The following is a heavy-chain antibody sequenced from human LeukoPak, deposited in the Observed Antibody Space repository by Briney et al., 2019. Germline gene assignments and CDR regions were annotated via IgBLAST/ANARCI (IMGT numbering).Heavy chain of an antibody. V-gene: IGHV1-2*02. CDR3: ARNGSRYCSGGVRPGPWAFDI. CDR2: INPYSGDT. Sequence: ASVKVSCKASGYTFSDYFMNWVRQAPGQGLEWMGWINPYSGDTDYPQNFQGRVTMTRDTSTSTVFMELSSLTSDDTAVYYCARNGSRYCSGGVRPGPWAFDIWGQGTHVIVSS. D-gene: IGHD2-15*01. J-gene: IGHJ3*02. CDR1: GYTFSDYF.